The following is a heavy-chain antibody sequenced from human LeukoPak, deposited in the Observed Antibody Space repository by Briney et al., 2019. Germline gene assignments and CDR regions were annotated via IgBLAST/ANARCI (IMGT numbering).Heavy chain of an antibody. Sequence: SETLSLTCTVSGGSISSYYWSWIRQPAGKGLEWIGRIYTSGSTNYNPSLKSRVTMSVDTSKNQFSLKLSSVTAADTAVYYCARDYYYDSSGQPDAFDIWGQGTMVTVSS. V-gene: IGHV4-4*07. D-gene: IGHD3-22*01. CDR3: ARDYYYDSSGQPDAFDI. CDR1: GGSISSYY. J-gene: IGHJ3*02. CDR2: IYTSGST.